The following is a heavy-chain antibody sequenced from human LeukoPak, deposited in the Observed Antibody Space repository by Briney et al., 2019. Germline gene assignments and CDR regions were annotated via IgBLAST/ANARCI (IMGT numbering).Heavy chain of an antibody. D-gene: IGHD3-16*02. CDR2: INPNSGGT. V-gene: IGHV1-2*02. J-gene: IGHJ4*02. Sequence: GASVKVSFKSSGYTFTGYYMHWVRQAPGQGLEWMGWINPNSGGTNYAQKFQGRVTMTRDTSISTAYMELSRLRSDDTAVYYCARGYVWGSYRCDYWGQGTLVTVSS. CDR1: GYTFTGYY. CDR3: ARGYVWGSYRCDY.